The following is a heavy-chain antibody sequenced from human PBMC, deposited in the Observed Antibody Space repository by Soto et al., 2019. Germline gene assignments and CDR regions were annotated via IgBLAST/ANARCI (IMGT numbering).Heavy chain of an antibody. J-gene: IGHJ4*02. Sequence: SWIRQPPGKGLEWIGEINHSGSTNYNPSLKSRVTISVDTSKNQFSLKLSSVTAADTAVYYCARGRGYYDSSGSHTFDYWGQGTLVTVSS. CDR2: INHSGST. CDR3: ARGRGYYDSSGSHTFDY. V-gene: IGHV4-34*01. D-gene: IGHD3-22*01.